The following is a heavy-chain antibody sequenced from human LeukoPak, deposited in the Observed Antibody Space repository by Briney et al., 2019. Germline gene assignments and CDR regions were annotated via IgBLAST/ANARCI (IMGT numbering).Heavy chain of an antibody. V-gene: IGHV3-53*01. J-gene: IGHJ5*02. CDR2: IYSGGST. D-gene: IGHD5-18*01. Sequence: AGGSLRLSCAASGFTVSSNYMSWVRQAPGKGLEWVSVIYSGGSTYYADSVKGRFTISRDNSKNTLYLQMNSLRAEDTAVYYCSRGGDAAVPFDPWGQGTLVTVSS. CDR1: GFTVSSNY. CDR3: SRGGDAAVPFDP.